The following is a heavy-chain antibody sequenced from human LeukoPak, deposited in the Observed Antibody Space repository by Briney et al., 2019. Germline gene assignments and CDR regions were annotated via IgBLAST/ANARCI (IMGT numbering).Heavy chain of an antibody. CDR2: VSGSGGLT. J-gene: IGHJ4*02. V-gene: IGHV3-23*01. CDR1: GFSFSSSA. D-gene: IGHD4-23*01. CDR3: SFAAWGRGGY. Sequence: GGSLRLSFAAFGFSFSSSAMNWVRQAPGKGLEWVSGVSGSGGLTYYADSVKGRFTISTDNSKNTLYLQMNSLRAEDTAVYYCSFAAWGRGGYWGQGTLVTVSS.